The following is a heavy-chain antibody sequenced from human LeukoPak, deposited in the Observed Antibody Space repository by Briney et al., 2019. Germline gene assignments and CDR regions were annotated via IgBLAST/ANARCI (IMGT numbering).Heavy chain of an antibody. D-gene: IGHD3-22*01. J-gene: IGHJ4*02. CDR3: ARGGPQTYYYDTTGYKLDY. Sequence: ASVKVSCKASGYTFTISDINWVRQATGQGLEWMGWMNPSSGHTAYAQKFQGKVTITRNTSVSTAYMELSSLRSEDTAVYYCARGGPQTYYYDTTGYKLDYWGQGTLVTVSS. CDR1: GYTFTISD. V-gene: IGHV1-8*02. CDR2: MNPSSGHT.